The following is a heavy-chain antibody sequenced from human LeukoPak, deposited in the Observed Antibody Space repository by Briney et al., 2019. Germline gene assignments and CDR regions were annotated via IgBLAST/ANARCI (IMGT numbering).Heavy chain of an antibody. CDR1: GVSISSSSYY. CDR3: ARGHWHFDY. D-gene: IGHD1-1*01. V-gene: IGHV4-39*01. CDR2: IYYSGST. Sequence: SETLSLTCTVSGVSISSSSYYWGWIRQPPGKGLEWIGSIYYSGSTYYNPSLKSRVTISVDTSKNQFSLKLSSVTAADTAVYYCARGHWHFDYWGQGTLVTVSS. J-gene: IGHJ4*02.